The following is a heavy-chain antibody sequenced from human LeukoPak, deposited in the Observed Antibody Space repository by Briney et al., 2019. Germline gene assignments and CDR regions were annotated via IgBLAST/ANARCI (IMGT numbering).Heavy chain of an antibody. J-gene: IGHJ4*02. CDR2: IYHSGST. V-gene: IGHV4-38-2*02. D-gene: IGHD3-10*01. CDR3: ARADRYYYGSGSSTHFDY. Sequence: KPSETLSLTCTVSGYSISSGYYWGWIRQPPGKGLEWIGSIYHSGSTYYNPSLKSRVTISVDTSKNQFSLKLSSVTAADTAVYYCARADRYYYGSGSSTHFDYWGQGTLVTVSS. CDR1: GYSISSGYY.